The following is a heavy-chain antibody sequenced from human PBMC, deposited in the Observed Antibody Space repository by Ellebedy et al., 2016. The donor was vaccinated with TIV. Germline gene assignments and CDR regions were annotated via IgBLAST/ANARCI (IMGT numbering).Heavy chain of an antibody. Sequence: ASVKVFCKASGYTFTGYYMHWMRQAPGQGFEWMGWINPNGGGTNYAQKFQGRVTMTRDTSISAAYMELSGLRSDDTAVYYCSRSLRRGSGRNNWFDPWGQGTLVSVSS. J-gene: IGHJ5*02. CDR3: SRSLRRGSGRNNWFDP. CDR2: INPNGGGT. V-gene: IGHV1-2*02. CDR1: GYTFTGYY. D-gene: IGHD3-10*01.